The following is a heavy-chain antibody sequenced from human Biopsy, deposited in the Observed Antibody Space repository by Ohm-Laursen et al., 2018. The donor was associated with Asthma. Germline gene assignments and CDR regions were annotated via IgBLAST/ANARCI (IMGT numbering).Heavy chain of an antibody. J-gene: IGHJ4*02. V-gene: IGHV1-24*01. D-gene: IGHD4-17*01. CDR1: GYSLTDLS. Sequence: AATVKISCKISGYSLTDLSMHWVRQAPGQRLEWMGGHDHEEGGTVNARRFQGRVTMTEDTSTDTAYMELSSLSSDDTAVYYCASDFPKDYVRYNFQFWGRGTLVTVSS. CDR2: HDHEEGGT. CDR3: ASDFPKDYVRYNFQF.